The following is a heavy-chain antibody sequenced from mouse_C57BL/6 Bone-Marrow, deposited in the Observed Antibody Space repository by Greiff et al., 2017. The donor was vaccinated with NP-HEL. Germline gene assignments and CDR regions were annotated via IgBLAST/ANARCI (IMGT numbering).Heavy chain of an antibody. V-gene: IGHV14-4*01. CDR2: IDPENGDT. J-gene: IGHJ4*01. CDR3: TTRGYDGHYYAMDY. Sequence: VQLKESGAELVRPGASVKLSCTASGFNIKDDYMHWVKQRPEQGLEWIGWIDPENGDTEYASKFQGKATITEDTSSNTAYLQLSSLTSEDTAVYYCTTRGYDGHYYAMDYWGQGTSVTVSS. D-gene: IGHD2-2*01. CDR1: GFNIKDDY.